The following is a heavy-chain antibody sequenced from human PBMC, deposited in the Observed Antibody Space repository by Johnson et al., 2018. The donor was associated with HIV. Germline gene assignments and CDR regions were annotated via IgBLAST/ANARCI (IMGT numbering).Heavy chain of an antibody. J-gene: IGHJ3*02. V-gene: IGHV3-30*18. CDR3: AKGGGCGGDCYSGYDAFDI. CDR1: GFTFSSYW. Sequence: QVQLVESGGGLVQPGGSLRLSCAASGFTFSSYWMSCVRQAPWKGLEWVAVISYDGSNKYYADSVKGRFTISRDNSKNTLYLQMNSLRVEDTAVYYCAKGGGCGGDCYSGYDAFDIWGRGTMVTVSS. CDR2: ISYDGSNK. D-gene: IGHD2-21*01.